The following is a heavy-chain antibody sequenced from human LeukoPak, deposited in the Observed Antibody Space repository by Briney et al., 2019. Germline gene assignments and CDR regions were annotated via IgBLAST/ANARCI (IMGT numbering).Heavy chain of an antibody. V-gene: IGHV5-51*03. J-gene: IGHJ4*02. D-gene: IGHD5-12*01. CDR1: GYSFTSYW. Sequence: PGESLKISCKGSGYSFTSYWIGWVRQMPGKGLEWMGIIHPGDSDTRYTPSSQGQVTISADEYISTAYLQWSSLKASDTAMYYCARFGSGYGYFDYWGQGTLVTVSS. CDR3: ARFGSGYGYFDY. CDR2: IHPGDSDT.